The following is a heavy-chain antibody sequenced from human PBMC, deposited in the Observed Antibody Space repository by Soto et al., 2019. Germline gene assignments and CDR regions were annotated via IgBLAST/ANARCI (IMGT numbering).Heavy chain of an antibody. V-gene: IGHV3-7*01. D-gene: IGHD6-13*01. CDR3: ARDLSGYSSSWYGSKYYYYYGMDV. CDR2: IKQDGSEK. CDR1: GFTFSSYW. J-gene: IGHJ6*02. Sequence: LRLSCAASGFTFSSYWMSWVRQAPGKGLEWVANIKQDGSEKYYVDSVKGRFTISRDNAKNSLYLQMNSLRAEDTAVYYCARDLSGYSSSWYGSKYYYYYGMDVWGQGTTVTVSS.